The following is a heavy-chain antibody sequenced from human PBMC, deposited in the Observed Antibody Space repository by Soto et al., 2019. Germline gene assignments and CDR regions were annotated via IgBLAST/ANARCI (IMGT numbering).Heavy chain of an antibody. J-gene: IGHJ4*02. Sequence: QVQLVQSGAEVKKPGASVKVSCKASGYIFTNHYIHWVRQAPGQGLEWMGIINPSGGSTNYLQKFQGRITMTRDMSTSTVYMELSSLRSEDTAVYFCARADYYDSSGFYYDCWGQGTLVTVSS. V-gene: IGHV1-46*01. CDR3: ARADYYDSSGFYYDC. D-gene: IGHD3-22*01. CDR2: INPSGGST. CDR1: GYIFTNHY.